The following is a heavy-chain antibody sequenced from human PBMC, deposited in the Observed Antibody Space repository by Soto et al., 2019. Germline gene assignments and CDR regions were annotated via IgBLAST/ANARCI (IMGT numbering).Heavy chain of an antibody. D-gene: IGHD1-26*01. V-gene: IGHV6-1*01. CDR1: GDSVSSNSAA. Sequence: SETLSLTCAISGDSVSSNSAAWNWIRQSPSRGLEWLGRTYYRSKWYNDYAVSVKSRITINPDTSKNQFSLQLNSVTPEDTAVYYCARSTTPDETSVSYYYYMDVWGKGTTVTVSS. CDR2: TYYRSKWYN. J-gene: IGHJ6*03. CDR3: ARSTTPDETSVSYYYYMDV.